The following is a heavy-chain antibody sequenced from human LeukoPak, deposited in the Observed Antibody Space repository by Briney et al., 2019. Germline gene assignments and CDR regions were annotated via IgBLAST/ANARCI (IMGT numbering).Heavy chain of an antibody. V-gene: IGHV3-21*01. J-gene: IGHJ4*02. D-gene: IGHD5-12*01. CDR1: GFTFSSYS. CDR3: ARGKGSSGSDYTY. CDR2: ISSSSSYI. Sequence: PGGSLRLSCAASGFTFSSYSMNWVRQAPGKGLEWVSSISSSSSYIYYADSVKGRFTISRDNAKNSLYLQMNSLRAEDTAVYYCARGKGSSGSDYTYWGQGPLVTVPS.